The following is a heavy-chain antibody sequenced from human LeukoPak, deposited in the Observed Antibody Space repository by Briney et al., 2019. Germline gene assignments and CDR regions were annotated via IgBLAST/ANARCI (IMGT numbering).Heavy chain of an antibody. CDR2: VHHSGRT. CDR3: ARGIVLTGYASFDY. CDR1: VGPFRDYY. Sequence: PWETLSFTCAALVGPFRDYYWTWTGQPPGKGLEWIVVVHHSGRTTYKAYLQSRLTISMDTSERQFSLKLSSVTAADTAIYYCARGIVLTGYASFDYGSMGALVTVSS. D-gene: IGHD2-8*01. J-gene: IGHJ4*02. V-gene: IGHV4-34*01.